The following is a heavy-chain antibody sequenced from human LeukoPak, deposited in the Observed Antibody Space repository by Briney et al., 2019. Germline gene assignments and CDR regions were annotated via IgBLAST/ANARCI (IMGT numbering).Heavy chain of an antibody. CDR3: AKAEGYCNSISCYTYYFDY. CDR2: ISYDGSNK. Sequence: PGGSLRLSCAASGFTFSSYGMHWVRQAPGKGLEWVAVISYDGSNKYYADSVKGRFTISRDNSKNTLYLQMNSLRAEDTAVYYCAKAEGYCNSISCYTYYFDYWGQGTLVTVSS. CDR1: GFTFSSYG. D-gene: IGHD2-2*02. V-gene: IGHV3-30*18. J-gene: IGHJ4*02.